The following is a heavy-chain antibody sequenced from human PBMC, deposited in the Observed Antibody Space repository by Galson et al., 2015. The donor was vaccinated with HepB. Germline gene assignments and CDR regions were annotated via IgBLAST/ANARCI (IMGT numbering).Heavy chain of an antibody. V-gene: IGHV4-30-2*01. Sequence: TLSLTCAVSGGSISSGGYSWSWIRQPPGKALEWIGYIFHGGITYNPSLKTRVTISVDGSKNPFSLKLSSVTAADTAVYHCARARYYDSNGYYDAYDSWGEGKTVTVSS. CDR3: ARARYYDSNGYYDAYDS. CDR1: GGSISSGGYS. D-gene: IGHD3-22*01. CDR2: IFHGGIT. J-gene: IGHJ3*02.